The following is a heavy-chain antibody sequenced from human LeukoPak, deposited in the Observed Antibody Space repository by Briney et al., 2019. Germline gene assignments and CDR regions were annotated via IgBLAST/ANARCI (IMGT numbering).Heavy chain of an antibody. CDR3: ARGTEKTRISGYYSFDH. Sequence: PSETLSLTCTVSGGSISGYFWTWIRQPAGKELEWIERVYTSGTTYYNPSLESRVTISLDTFNNQFSLRVTSVPAADTAIYYCARGTEKTRISGYYSFDHWGRGLLVTVSS. J-gene: IGHJ4*02. V-gene: IGHV4-4*07. D-gene: IGHD5-12*01. CDR1: GGSISGYF. CDR2: VYTSGTT.